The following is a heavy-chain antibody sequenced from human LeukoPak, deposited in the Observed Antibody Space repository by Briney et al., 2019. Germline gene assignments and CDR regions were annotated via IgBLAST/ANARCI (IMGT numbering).Heavy chain of an antibody. CDR2: IYHSGST. CDR3: ASPANAFDI. J-gene: IGHJ3*02. Sequence: SETLSLTCAVSGYSISSGYDWGWIRQPPGKGLEWIGSIYHSGSTYYNPSLKSRVTISVDTSKNQFSLQLSSVTAADTAVYYCASPANAFDIWGQGTMVTVSS. CDR1: GYSISSGYD. V-gene: IGHV4-38-2*01.